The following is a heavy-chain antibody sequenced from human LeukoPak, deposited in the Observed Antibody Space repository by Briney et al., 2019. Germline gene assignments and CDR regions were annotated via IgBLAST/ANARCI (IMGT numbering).Heavy chain of an antibody. V-gene: IGHV4-59*01. CDR3: AGGTYYYFDF. CDR1: GGSICVYY. J-gene: IGHJ4*02. Sequence: SETLSLTCTVSGGSICVYYWSWLRQPPGRGLEWIGYIYYSGDTHYNPPLKSRFTISVDTSKSQVSLKLSSAADAGTAVYYCAGGTYYYFDFWGQGALVTVSS. CDR2: IYYSGDT. D-gene: IGHD2-15*01.